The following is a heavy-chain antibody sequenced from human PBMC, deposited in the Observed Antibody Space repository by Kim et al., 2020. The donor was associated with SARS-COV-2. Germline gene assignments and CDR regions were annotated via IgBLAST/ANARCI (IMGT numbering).Heavy chain of an antibody. CDR2: IYYSGST. Sequence: SETLSLTCTVSGGSISSSSYYWGWIRQPPGKGLEWIGSIYYSGSTYYNPSLKSRVTISVDTSKNQFSLKLSSVTAADTAVYYCARDFIGLNIVVVPAEPFDWYFDLWGRGTLVTVSS. J-gene: IGHJ2*01. D-gene: IGHD2-2*01. CDR1: GGSISSSSYY. V-gene: IGHV4-39*07. CDR3: ARDFIGLNIVVVPAEPFDWYFDL.